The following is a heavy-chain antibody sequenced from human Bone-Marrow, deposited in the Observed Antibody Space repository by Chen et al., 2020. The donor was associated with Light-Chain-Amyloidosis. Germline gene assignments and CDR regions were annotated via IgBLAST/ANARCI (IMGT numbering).Heavy chain of an antibody. CDR3: TRKGGYFDF. V-gene: IGHV3-23*04. CDR2: VSGSNVST. J-gene: IGHJ4*02. CDR1: GFNFSSFG. D-gene: IGHD3-10*01. Sequence: EVQLVVSGGGLVQPGGSLRRACATSGFNFSSFGRSWVRQATGKGLEWVSTVSGSNVSTYYAGAVKVRFIISRDKSKSNLYLQMNSLRAGDTAVYFCTRKGGYFDFWGQGSLVTVSS.